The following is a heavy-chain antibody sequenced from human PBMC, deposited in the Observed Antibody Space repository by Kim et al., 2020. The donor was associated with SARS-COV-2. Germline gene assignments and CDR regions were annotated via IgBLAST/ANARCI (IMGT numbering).Heavy chain of an antibody. Sequence: SETLSLTCTVSGGSISSSSYSWGWIRQPPGKGLEWIGSIYYSGRSYYNPSLKSRVTMSVDTSKNQLSLRLSSVTAADTAVFFCARQRSYYDSGTYFGYWGQGTLVTVSS. CDR1: GGSISSSSYS. J-gene: IGHJ4*02. CDR2: IYYSGRS. D-gene: IGHD3-10*01. CDR3: ARQRSYYDSGTYFGY. V-gene: IGHV4-39*01.